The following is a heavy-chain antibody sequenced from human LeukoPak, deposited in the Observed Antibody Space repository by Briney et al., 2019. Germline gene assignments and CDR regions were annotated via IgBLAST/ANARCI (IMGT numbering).Heavy chain of an antibody. J-gene: IGHJ4*02. Sequence: GGSLRLSCAASGFTVSSNYMSWVRQAPGKGLEWISYISSSGSTRYYADSVKGRFTISRDNAKNSLYLQMNSLRAEDTAVYYCARDFRGVTGTTLDYWGQGTLVTVSS. V-gene: IGHV3-11*04. CDR1: GFTVSSNY. CDR2: ISSSGSTR. CDR3: ARDFRGVTGTTLDY. D-gene: IGHD1-20*01.